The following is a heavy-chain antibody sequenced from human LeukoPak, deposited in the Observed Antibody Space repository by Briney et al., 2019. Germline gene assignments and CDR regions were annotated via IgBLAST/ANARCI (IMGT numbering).Heavy chain of an antibody. V-gene: IGHV4-59*01. CDR3: ARDHCTHGICYPDH. CDR2: IYYSGST. J-gene: IGHJ4*03. D-gene: IGHD2-8*01. Sequence: PSETLSLTCTVSGGSIIGYYWSWIRQPPGKGLEWIGYIYYSGSTDYSPSLKSRVTMSVDTSKNQFSLRVSSVTAADTAVYFCARDHCTHGICYPDHWGQGTLVTVSS. CDR1: GGSIIGYY.